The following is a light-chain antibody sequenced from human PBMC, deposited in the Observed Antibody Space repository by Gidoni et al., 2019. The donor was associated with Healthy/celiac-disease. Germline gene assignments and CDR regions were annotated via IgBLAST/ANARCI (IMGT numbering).Light chain of an antibody. J-gene: IGKJ3*01. CDR1: QGISSY. CDR2: AAS. Sequence: DIQLTQSPSFLSASVGDRVTITCRASQGISSYLAWYQQKPGKAPKLLIYAASTLQSGVPSRFSGSGSGTELTLTISSLQPEDFATYYCQQLNSYPLFXPXTKVXIK. V-gene: IGKV1-9*01. CDR3: QQLNSYPL.